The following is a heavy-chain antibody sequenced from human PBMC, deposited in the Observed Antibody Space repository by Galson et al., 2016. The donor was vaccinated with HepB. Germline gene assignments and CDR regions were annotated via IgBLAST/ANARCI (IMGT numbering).Heavy chain of an antibody. Sequence: SETLSLTCTVSGGSINRSPSYWAWIRQTPGKGLEWIGTIYYSGSTYYNPSLKSRVTISVDTSKNQFSLKLSSVTAADTAVYHCTSGLVRGVISFWGQGFLVSVSS. D-gene: IGHD3-10*01. J-gene: IGHJ4*02. V-gene: IGHV4-39*07. CDR3: TSGLVRGVISF. CDR2: IYYSGST. CDR1: GGSINRSPSY.